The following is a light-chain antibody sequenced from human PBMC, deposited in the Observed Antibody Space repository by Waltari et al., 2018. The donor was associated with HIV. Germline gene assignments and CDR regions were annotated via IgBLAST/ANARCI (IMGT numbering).Light chain of an antibody. V-gene: IGKV1-12*01. CDR2: AAS. J-gene: IGKJ5*01. Sequence: DTQMTQSPSFVSASVGDRVTIPCRASRVISNWLAWYQQKPGKAPKLLIYAASSLERGVPSRFSGGGSGTVFTLTISSLQPEDFATYYCQQANSFPITFGQGTRLEIK. CDR3: QQANSFPIT. CDR1: RVISNW.